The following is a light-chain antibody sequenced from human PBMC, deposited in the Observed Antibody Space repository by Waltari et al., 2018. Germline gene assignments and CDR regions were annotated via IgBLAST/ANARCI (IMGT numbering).Light chain of an antibody. V-gene: IGKV3-20*01. Sequence: SCRARQSVSKYLAWYQQKPGQAPRLLIYGASSRATGIPDRFSGSGSGTDFSLTISRLEPEDFAVYYCQHYVRLPATFGQGTKVEIK. CDR3: QHYVRLPAT. CDR1: QSVSKY. J-gene: IGKJ1*01. CDR2: GAS.